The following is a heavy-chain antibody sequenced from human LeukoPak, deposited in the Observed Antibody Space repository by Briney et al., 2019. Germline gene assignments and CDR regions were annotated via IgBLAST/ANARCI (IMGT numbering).Heavy chain of an antibody. V-gene: IGHV3-21*01. CDR3: ARRHYYDSSGYYLLRPGRFDY. J-gene: IGHJ4*02. D-gene: IGHD3-22*01. Sequence: GGSLRLSCAASGFTFSSYSMNWVRQAPGKGLEWVSSISSSSSYIYYADSVKGRFTISRDNAKNSLYLQMNSLRAEDTAVYYCARRHYYDSSGYYLLRPGRFDYWGQGTLVTVSS. CDR2: ISSSSSYI. CDR1: GFTFSSYS.